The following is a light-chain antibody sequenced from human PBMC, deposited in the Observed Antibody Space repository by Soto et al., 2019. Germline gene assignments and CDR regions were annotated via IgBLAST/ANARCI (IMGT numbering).Light chain of an antibody. CDR3: QHLNAYQLA. CDR1: QAMSTY. J-gene: IGKJ4*01. Sequence: DIQLTQSPSFLSAFVGDTVTITCRASQAMSTYLALYQQKPGKVPKLLIRSASTLQTGVPPWFSGGGSGTDYTLTISTLQPDDSRIYECQHLNAYQLAFGGGTNVEIK. CDR2: SAS. V-gene: IGKV1-9*01.